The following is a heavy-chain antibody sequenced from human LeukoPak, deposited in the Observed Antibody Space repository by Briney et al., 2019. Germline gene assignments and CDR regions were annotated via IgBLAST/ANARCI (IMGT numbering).Heavy chain of an antibody. Sequence: PSETLSLTCTVSGGSISSYYWSWIRQPAGKGPEWIGRIYTSGSTNYNPSLKSRVTMSVDTSKNQFSLKLSSVTAADTAVYYCARDVSRVVVGSFDPWGQGTLVTVSS. CDR3: ARDVSRVVVGSFDP. J-gene: IGHJ5*02. CDR1: GGSISSYY. D-gene: IGHD2-2*01. CDR2: IYTSGST. V-gene: IGHV4-4*07.